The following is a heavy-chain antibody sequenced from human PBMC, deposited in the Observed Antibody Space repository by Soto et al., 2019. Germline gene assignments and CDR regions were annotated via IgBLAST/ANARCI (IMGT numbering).Heavy chain of an antibody. J-gene: IGHJ4*02. CDR1: GFTFSDSY. D-gene: IGHD3-10*01. V-gene: IGHV3-11*05. CDR2: ISSSGNYA. CDR3: ATLHYYAVKD. Sequence: QVQLVESGGGLVKPGGSLRLSCAASGFTFSDSYMTWIRQSPGKGLEWVSHISSSGNYANSADSVRGRLTIDRDNAKNSLYLEMNSLRVEATAVYSCATLHYYAVKDWGQGTLVTVSS.